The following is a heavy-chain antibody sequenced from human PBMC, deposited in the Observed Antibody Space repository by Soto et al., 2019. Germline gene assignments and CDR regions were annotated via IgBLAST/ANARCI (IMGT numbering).Heavy chain of an antibody. Sequence: GGSLRLSCSASGFTFSIYAMHWVRQAPGKGLEWVGVTRNKAYGGTTEYAASVRGRFTILRDDSKSIAYLQVNSLKSEDTAVYYCTRGPYYGDYVYTFDSWGQGTLVTVSS. V-gene: IGHV3-49*04. CDR2: TRNKAYGGTT. CDR3: TRGPYYGDYVYTFDS. CDR1: GFTFSIYA. J-gene: IGHJ4*02. D-gene: IGHD4-17*01.